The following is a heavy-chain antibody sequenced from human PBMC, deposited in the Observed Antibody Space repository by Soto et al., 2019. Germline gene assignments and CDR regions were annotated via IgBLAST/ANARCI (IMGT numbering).Heavy chain of an antibody. D-gene: IGHD3-16*01. V-gene: IGHV1-46*01. Sequence: ASVKVSCKASGYTFTSYYMHWVRQAPGQGLEWMGIINPSGGSTSYAQKFQGRVTMTRDTSTSTVYMELSSLRSEDTAVYYCARDSQTFVDYDGYFDYWGQGTLVTVSS. J-gene: IGHJ4*02. CDR3: ARDSQTFVDYDGYFDY. CDR1: GYTFTSYY. CDR2: INPSGGST.